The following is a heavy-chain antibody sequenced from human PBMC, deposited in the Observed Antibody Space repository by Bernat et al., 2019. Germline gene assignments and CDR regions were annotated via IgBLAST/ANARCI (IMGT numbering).Heavy chain of an antibody. CDR1: GDSSSSNSVA. Sequence: QEQVQQSGPGLVKPSQTLSLTCAISGDSSSSNSVAWSWSRQSPSGGLEWLGRTYYRSEWYKDYAVSVKSRLTISPDTTQNQVSLQLNSVTPEDTAVYYCAGDTASTGPDAFDIWGQGTMVTVSS. D-gene: IGHD5/OR15-5a*01. CDR3: AGDTASTGPDAFDI. CDR2: TYYRSEWYK. J-gene: IGHJ3*02. V-gene: IGHV6-1*01.